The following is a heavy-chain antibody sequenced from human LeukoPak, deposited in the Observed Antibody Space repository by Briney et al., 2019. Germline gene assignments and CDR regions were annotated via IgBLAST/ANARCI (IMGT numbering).Heavy chain of an antibody. J-gene: IGHJ2*01. CDR2: IYYSGST. CDR3: ARGGRYYDSSGYYTPNWYFDL. D-gene: IGHD3-22*01. CDR1: GVSISSYY. Sequence: TSETLSLTCTVSGVSISSYYWSWIRQPPGKGLEWIGYIYYSGSTNYNPSLKSRATISVDTSKNQFSLKLSSVTAADTAVYYCARGGRYYDSSGYYTPNWYFDLWGRGTLVTASS. V-gene: IGHV4-59*01.